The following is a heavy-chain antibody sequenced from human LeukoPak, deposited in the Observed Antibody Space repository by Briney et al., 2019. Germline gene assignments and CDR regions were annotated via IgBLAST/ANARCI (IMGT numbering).Heavy chain of an antibody. D-gene: IGHD3-10*01. J-gene: IGHJ6*03. CDR1: GGSISSHY. V-gene: IGHV4-59*11. Sequence: SETLSLTCTVSGGSISSHYWSWIRQPPGKGLEWIGYIYYSGSTNYNPSLKSRVTISVDASKNQFSLKLSSVTAADTAVYYCARAPRITMVRGVTIYYYYYMDVWGKGTTVTVSS. CDR3: ARAPRITMVRGVTIYYYYYMDV. CDR2: IYYSGST.